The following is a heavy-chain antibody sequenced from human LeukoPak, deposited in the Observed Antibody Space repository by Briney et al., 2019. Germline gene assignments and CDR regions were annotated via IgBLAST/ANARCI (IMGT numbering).Heavy chain of an antibody. CDR3: ARGFLTTAFLEWSHGFDP. Sequence: SVKVSCKASGGTFSSYAISWVRQAPGQGLEWMGGIIPIFGTANYAQKFQGRGTITTDESTSTAYMELSSLRSEDTAVYYCARGFLTTAFLEWSHGFDPWGQGTLVTVSS. CDR2: IIPIFGTA. D-gene: IGHD3-3*01. J-gene: IGHJ5*02. CDR1: GGTFSSYA. V-gene: IGHV1-69*05.